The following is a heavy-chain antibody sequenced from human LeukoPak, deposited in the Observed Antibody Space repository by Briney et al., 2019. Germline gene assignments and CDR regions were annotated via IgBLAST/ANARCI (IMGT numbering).Heavy chain of an antibody. CDR2: IWYDGSNK. D-gene: IGHD6-13*01. CDR3: AREGQQQLGLDY. V-gene: IGHV3-33*01. Sequence: GGSLRLSCAASGFTFSSYGMHWVRQAPGKGLEWVAVIWYDGSNKYYADSVKGRFTISRDNSKDTLYLQMNSLRAEDTAVYYCAREGQQQLGLDYWGQGTLVTVSS. CDR1: GFTFSSYG. J-gene: IGHJ4*02.